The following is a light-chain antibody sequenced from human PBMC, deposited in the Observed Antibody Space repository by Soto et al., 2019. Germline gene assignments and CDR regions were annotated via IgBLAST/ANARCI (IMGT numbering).Light chain of an antibody. J-gene: IGLJ2*01. CDR1: SSDVGSYNL. Sequence: QSALTQPASVSGSPGQSITISCTGTSSDVGSYNLVSWYQQHPGKAPKLMIYEGSKRPSGVSNRFSGSKSGXXASLTISGLQAEDEADYYCCSYAGSVVFGGGTKLTVL. CDR3: CSYAGSVV. V-gene: IGLV2-23*01. CDR2: EGS.